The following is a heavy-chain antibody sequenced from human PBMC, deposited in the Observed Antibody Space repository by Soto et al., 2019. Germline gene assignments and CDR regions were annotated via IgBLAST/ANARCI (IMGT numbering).Heavy chain of an antibody. Sequence: PGGFLRLFCAAFWVSGSDDDMSWVRQAPRKGLEWVSLIYSGGDTYYADSVKGRLPISRDVYSNTMCRHMTSLRADDTAIDYFTRAGSDQGDVYSANYYAMDIGGRGTTVTVSS. CDR2: IYSGGDT. V-gene: IGHV3-53*01. CDR1: WVSGSDDD. J-gene: IGHJ6*02. D-gene: IGHD3-16*01. CDR3: TRAGSDQGDVYSANYYAMDI.